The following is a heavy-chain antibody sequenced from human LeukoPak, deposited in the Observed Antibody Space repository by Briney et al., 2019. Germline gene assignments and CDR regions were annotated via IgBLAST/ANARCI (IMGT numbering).Heavy chain of an antibody. J-gene: IGHJ4*02. V-gene: IGHV3-30*04. CDR1: GFTFSSYA. CDR2: ISYDGSNK. CDR3: ASPFDY. Sequence: GGSLRLSCAASGFTFSSYAMHWVRQAPGKGLEWVAVISYDGSNKYYADSVKGRFTISRDNSKNTLYLQMNSLRAKDTAVYYCASPFDYWGQGTLVTVSS.